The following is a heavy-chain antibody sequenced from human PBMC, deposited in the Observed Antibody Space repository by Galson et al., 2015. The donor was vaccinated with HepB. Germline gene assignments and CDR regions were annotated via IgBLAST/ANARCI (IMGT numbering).Heavy chain of an antibody. J-gene: IGHJ3*02. D-gene: IGHD3-10*01. CDR3: VREENYGGTYYGAFDI. V-gene: IGHV3-33*08. Sequence: SLRLSCAASGFMFGRYHFHWVRQAPGKGLEWVAIIWSDGSKREFMDSVKGRFTISRDNSKDTVFLQMDSLRAEDTALYYCVREENYGGTYYGAFDIWGRGTMVIVSS. CDR2: IWSDGSKR. CDR1: GFMFGRYH.